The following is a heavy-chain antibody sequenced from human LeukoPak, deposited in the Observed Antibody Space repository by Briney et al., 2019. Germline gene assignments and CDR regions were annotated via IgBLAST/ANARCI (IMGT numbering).Heavy chain of an antibody. CDR2: IFQSVST. CDR3: ARNNSNGFDF. D-gene: IGHD6-19*01. V-gene: IGHV4-38-2*02. Sequence: SETLSPTCTVSGYSISGGYYWGRIRQPPGKGLEWIGTIFQSVSTYYNPSLKSRVTTSVDTSKNQFSLKLSSVTAADTAVYYCARNNSNGFDFWSQGTLVTVSS. J-gene: IGHJ4*02. CDR1: GYSISGGYY.